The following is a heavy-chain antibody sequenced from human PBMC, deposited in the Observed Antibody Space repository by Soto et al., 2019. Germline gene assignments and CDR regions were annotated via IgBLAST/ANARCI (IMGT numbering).Heavy chain of an antibody. CDR3: AMYPPGYCSGGSCYGAAWRYGMDV. J-gene: IGHJ6*02. CDR2: IYYSGIT. V-gene: IGHV4-59*01. Sequence: SETLSLTGTVSGGSISSYYWSWIRQPPWKGLEWIGYIYYSGITNYNPSLKSRVTISVDTSKNQFSLKLSSVTAADTAVYYCAMYPPGYCSGGSCYGAAWRYGMDVCGQATTVSVS. CDR1: GGSISSYY. D-gene: IGHD2-15*01.